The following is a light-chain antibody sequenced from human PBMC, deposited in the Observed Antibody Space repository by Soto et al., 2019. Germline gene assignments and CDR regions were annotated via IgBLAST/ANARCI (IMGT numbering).Light chain of an antibody. CDR3: NSYRSDSTRV. CDR2: DVS. CDR1: SSDVGGYNY. Sequence: QSALTQPASVSGSPGQSITISCTGTSSDVGGYNYVSWYQQHPGKAPKLMIYDVSNRPSGVSNRFSGSKSGNTASLTISGLQAEDEAAYYCNSYRSDSTRVFGGGTKVTVL. V-gene: IGLV2-14*03. J-gene: IGLJ2*01.